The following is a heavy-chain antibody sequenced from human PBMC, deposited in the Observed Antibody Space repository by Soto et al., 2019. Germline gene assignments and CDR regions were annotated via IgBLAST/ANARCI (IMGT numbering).Heavy chain of an antibody. CDR2: MNPNSGNT. Sequence: VSVNVSWKASGYTFSSYDINWVRRATGQGLEWMGWMNPNSGNTGYAQKFQGRVTMTRNTSISTAYMELSILRSEDTAVYYCARGHGVTTAYYYYYYYMDVWGKGTLVTVSS. J-gene: IGHJ6*03. CDR1: GYTFSSYD. V-gene: IGHV1-8*01. CDR3: ARGHGVTTAYYYYYYYMDV. D-gene: IGHD4-4*01.